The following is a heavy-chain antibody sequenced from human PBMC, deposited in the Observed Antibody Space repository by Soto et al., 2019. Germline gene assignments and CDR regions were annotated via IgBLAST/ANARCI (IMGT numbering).Heavy chain of an antibody. J-gene: IGHJ4*02. CDR3: ARSWELDY. Sequence: SETLSLTCTVSGGSISSYYWSWIRQPPGKGLEWIGYIYYSGSTNYNPSLKSRVTISVDTSKNQFSLKLSSVTAADTAVYYCARSWELDYWGQGTLVTVSS. CDR2: IYYSGST. V-gene: IGHV4-59*01. D-gene: IGHD1-26*01. CDR1: GGSISSYY.